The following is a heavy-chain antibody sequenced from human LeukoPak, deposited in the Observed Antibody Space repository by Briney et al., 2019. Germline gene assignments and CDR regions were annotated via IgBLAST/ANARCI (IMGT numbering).Heavy chain of an antibody. Sequence: GGSLRLSCTVSGFTFRGYAMHWVRQAPGKGLEFVSSISRNGSITYYANSVKGRFTISRDNSKNTLNLQMGSLRVDDMAVYFCARDRLPVSGSYSVGEFDYWGQGTLVAVSS. J-gene: IGHJ4*02. CDR1: GFTFRGYA. CDR3: ARDRLPVSGSYSVGEFDY. CDR2: ISRNGSIT. V-gene: IGHV3-64*01. D-gene: IGHD1-26*01.